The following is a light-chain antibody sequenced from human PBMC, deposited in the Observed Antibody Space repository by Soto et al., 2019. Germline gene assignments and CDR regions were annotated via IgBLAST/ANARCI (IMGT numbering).Light chain of an antibody. J-gene: IGKJ1*01. CDR1: QRVSSN. CDR3: QQYNNWPRT. Sequence: EILMTQSPATLSVSPGERATLSCRAGQRVSSNLAWYQQKPGQAPRLLIYGASTRATGVPARFSGSGSGTDFTLTISSLQSEDFPVYYCQQYNNWPRTFGQGTKVEIK. V-gene: IGKV3-15*01. CDR2: GAS.